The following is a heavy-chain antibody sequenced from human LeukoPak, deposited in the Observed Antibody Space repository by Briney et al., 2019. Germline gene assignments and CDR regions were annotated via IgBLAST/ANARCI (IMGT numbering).Heavy chain of an antibody. CDR2: ISPSSSSI. J-gene: IGHJ5*02. CDR1: EFTYSVYT. V-gene: IGHV3-21*01. D-gene: IGHD3-3*01. CDR3: ARETYNDFWSGLNWFDP. Sequence: GGSLRLSCTASEFTYSVYTMNWVRQAPGKGLEWVSSISPSSSSIYYADSVRGRFTVSRDNAKKSLSLQMNSLRVEDTAIYYCARETYNDFWSGLNWFDPWGQGTLVTVSS.